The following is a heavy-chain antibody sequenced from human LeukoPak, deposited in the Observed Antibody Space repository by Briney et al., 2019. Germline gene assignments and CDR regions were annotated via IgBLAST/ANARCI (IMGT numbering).Heavy chain of an antibody. CDR1: GFTFSSYP. CDR2: ISGSGGST. Sequence: PGGSLRLSCVVSGFTFSSYPMSWVRQAPGKGLEWVSAISGSGGSTYYADSVKGRFTISRDNSKNTLYLQMNSLRAEDTAVYYCAKDLYYDSSGYYYAVFDYWGQGTLVTVSS. V-gene: IGHV3-23*01. CDR3: AKDLYYDSSGYYYAVFDY. J-gene: IGHJ4*02. D-gene: IGHD3-22*01.